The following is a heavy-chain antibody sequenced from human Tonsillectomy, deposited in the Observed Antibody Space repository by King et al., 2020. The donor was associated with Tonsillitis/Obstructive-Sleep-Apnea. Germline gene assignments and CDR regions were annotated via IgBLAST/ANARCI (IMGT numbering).Heavy chain of an antibody. CDR3: ARRGNWGFFDY. Sequence: QLQESGPGLVKPSETLSLTCIVSGGSISNNYWTWIRQPPGEGLEWIGYINYSGNTNYNPSLKSRVTVSIDTSKNQFSLRLSSVTTADTAMYYCARRGNWGFFDYWGQGTLVTVSS. D-gene: IGHD7-27*01. CDR1: GGSISNNY. V-gene: IGHV4-59*01. CDR2: INYSGNT. J-gene: IGHJ4*02.